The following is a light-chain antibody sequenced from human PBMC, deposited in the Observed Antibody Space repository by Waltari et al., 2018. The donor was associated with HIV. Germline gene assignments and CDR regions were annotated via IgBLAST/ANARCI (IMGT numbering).Light chain of an antibody. Sequence: QSALTQPRSVSGSPGQSVTISCTGTSSDVGDYNYVSWYQQHPAKAPKLMIFDVNKRPPGVPDRFSGSKSGNTASLTISGLQAEDEADYYCCSYADDYTWVFGGGTKLTVL. V-gene: IGLV2-11*01. J-gene: IGLJ3*02. CDR3: CSYADDYTWV. CDR1: SSDVGDYNY. CDR2: DVN.